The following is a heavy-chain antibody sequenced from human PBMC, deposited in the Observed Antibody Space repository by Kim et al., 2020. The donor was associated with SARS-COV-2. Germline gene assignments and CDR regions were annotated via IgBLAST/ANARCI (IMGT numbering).Heavy chain of an antibody. D-gene: IGHD3-10*02. CDR2: INNDGKIT. V-gene: IGHV3-74*01. J-gene: IGHJ4*02. Sequence: GGSLRLSCTASGFTFSNFWMHWVRQAPGEGLEWVSRINNDGKITTYAGSVKGRFTISRDNAKNPLYLQMNSLGAEDTAVYYCVAVLGDYWGQGTLVAVSS. CDR3: VAVLGDY. CDR1: GFTFSNFW.